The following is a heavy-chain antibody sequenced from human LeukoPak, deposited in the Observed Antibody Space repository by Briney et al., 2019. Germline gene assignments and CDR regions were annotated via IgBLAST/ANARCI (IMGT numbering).Heavy chain of an antibody. Sequence: PSETLSLTCTLSGGSISTYYWSWIRQPPGKGLEWIGYIYHSGRTNYNPSLKSRVTRAVDTSKNQFSLKLSSVTAADTAVYYCARGGGYASPIGYWGQGALVTVSS. CDR3: ARGGGYASPIGY. CDR1: GGSISTYY. CDR2: IYHSGRT. J-gene: IGHJ4*02. D-gene: IGHD5-12*01. V-gene: IGHV4-59*01.